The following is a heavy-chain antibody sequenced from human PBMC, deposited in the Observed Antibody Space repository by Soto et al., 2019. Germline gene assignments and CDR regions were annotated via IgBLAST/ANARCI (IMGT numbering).Heavy chain of an antibody. CDR1: GGSISSYY. CDR2: IYYSGST. J-gene: IGHJ6*02. V-gene: IGHV4-59*01. D-gene: IGHD3-10*01. CDR3: ARRGDGYNYYYGMDV. Sequence: LSLTCTVSGGSISSYYWSWIRQPPGEGLEWIGYIYYSGSTNYNPSLKSRVTTSVDTSKNQFSLKLSSVTAADTAVYYCARRGDGYNYYYGMDVWGQGTTVTVSS.